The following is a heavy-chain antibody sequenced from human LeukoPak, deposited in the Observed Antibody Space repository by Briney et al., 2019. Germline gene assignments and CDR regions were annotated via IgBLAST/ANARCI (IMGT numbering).Heavy chain of an antibody. CDR2: IYYSGST. CDR3: ATSVIQTGYRYDY. Sequence: SETLSLTCTVSGGSISNNKYDWGWIRQPPGKGLEWIGSIYYSGSTYYNPSLKSRVTILVDTSKNQFSLKLSSVTAADTAIYYCATSVIQTGYRYDYWGQGTLVTVS. D-gene: IGHD5-18*01. V-gene: IGHV4-39*07. CDR1: GGSISNNKYD. J-gene: IGHJ4*02.